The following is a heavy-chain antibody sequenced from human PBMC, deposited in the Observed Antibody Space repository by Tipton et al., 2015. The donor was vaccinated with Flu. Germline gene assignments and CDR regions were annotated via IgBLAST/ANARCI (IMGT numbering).Heavy chain of an antibody. CDR2: INHSGST. V-gene: IGHV4-34*01. Sequence: LRLSCAVYGGSFSGYYWSWIRQPPGKGLEWIGEINHSGSTNYNPSLKSRVTISVDTSKNQFSLKLSSVTAADTAVYYCARALPIVVVPAAVYYYSGMDVWGQGTTVTVSS. D-gene: IGHD2-2*01. J-gene: IGHJ6*02. CDR1: GGSFSGYY. CDR3: ARALPIVVVPAAVYYYSGMDV.